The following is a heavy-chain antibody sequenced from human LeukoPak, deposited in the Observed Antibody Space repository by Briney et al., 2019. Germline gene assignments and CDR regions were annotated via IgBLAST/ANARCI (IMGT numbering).Heavy chain of an antibody. D-gene: IGHD2-15*01. CDR3: ARASDGDCSGGSCFLDY. J-gene: IGHJ4*02. CDR2: TYYRSKWYY. CDR1: GDSVSSNSDA. V-gene: IGHV6-1*01. Sequence: SQTLSLTCAISGDSVSSNSDAWNWIRQSPSRGLEWLGRTYYRSKWYYDYAVAVKSRISINPDTSKNQFSLQLSSVTPEDTAVYYCARASDGDCSGGSCFLDYWGQGTLVTVSS.